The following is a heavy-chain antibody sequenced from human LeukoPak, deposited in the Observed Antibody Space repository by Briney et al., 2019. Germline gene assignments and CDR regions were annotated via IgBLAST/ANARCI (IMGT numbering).Heavy chain of an antibody. Sequence: PGGSLRLSCAASGFTFDDYAMLWVRQAPGKGLEWVSGISWNSGSIGYADSVKGRFTISRDNAKNSLCLQMDSLRVEDTAVYYCARVANTGVAEDYWGQGTLVIVSS. V-gene: IGHV3-9*01. CDR2: ISWNSGSI. CDR1: GFTFDDYA. J-gene: IGHJ4*02. D-gene: IGHD4-23*01. CDR3: ARVANTGVAEDY.